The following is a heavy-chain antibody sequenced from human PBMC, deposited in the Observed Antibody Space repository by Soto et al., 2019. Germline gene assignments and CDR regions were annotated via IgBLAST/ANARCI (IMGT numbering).Heavy chain of an antibody. Sequence: PSETLSLTCTVSGGSISSYYWSWIRQPPGKGLEWIGYIYYSGSTNYNPSLKSRVTISVDTSKNQFSLKLSSVTAADTAVYYCARDRYPPRYDSSGSNWFDPWGQGTLVTVSS. V-gene: IGHV4-59*01. CDR2: IYYSGST. D-gene: IGHD3-22*01. CDR3: ARDRYPPRYDSSGSNWFDP. CDR1: GGSISSYY. J-gene: IGHJ5*02.